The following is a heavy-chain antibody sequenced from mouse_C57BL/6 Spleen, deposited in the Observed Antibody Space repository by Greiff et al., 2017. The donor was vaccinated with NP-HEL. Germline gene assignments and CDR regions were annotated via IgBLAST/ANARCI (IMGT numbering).Heavy chain of an antibody. J-gene: IGHJ3*01. V-gene: IGHV5-9*01. CDR2: ISGGGGNT. CDR1: GFTFSSYT. D-gene: IGHD1-1*01. Sequence: EVQVVESGGGLVKPGGSLKLSCAASGFTFSSYTMSWVRQTPEKRLEWVATISGGGGNTYYPDSVKGRFTISRDNAKNTLYLQMSSLRSEDTALYYCARRGITTVGGFAYWGQGTLVTVSA. CDR3: ARRGITTVGGFAY.